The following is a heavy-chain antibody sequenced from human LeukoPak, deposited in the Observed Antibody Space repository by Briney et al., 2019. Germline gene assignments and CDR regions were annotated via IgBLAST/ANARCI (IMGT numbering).Heavy chain of an antibody. Sequence: GGSLRLSCAASGFTFSSYGMHWVRQAPGKGLEWVAFIRYGGSNKYYADSVKGRFTISRDNSKNTLYLQMNSLRAEDTAVYYCAKQRWGYGSGSYYNDYWGQGTLVTVSS. J-gene: IGHJ4*02. D-gene: IGHD3-10*01. CDR2: IRYGGSNK. V-gene: IGHV3-30*02. CDR3: AKQRWGYGSGSYYNDY. CDR1: GFTFSSYG.